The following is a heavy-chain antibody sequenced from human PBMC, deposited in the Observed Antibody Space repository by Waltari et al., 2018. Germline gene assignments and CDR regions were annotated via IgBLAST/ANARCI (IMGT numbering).Heavy chain of an antibody. CDR3: TTLDKNWPLDY. D-gene: IGHD1-1*01. CDR2: IKSKTDGETT. J-gene: IGHJ4*02. Sequence: EVQLVESGGGLVKPGGSLRLSCAVSGFSFNDTWVNWVRQAPGKGLEWVGLIKSKTDGETTDYAAPVKGRFTISRDESKNTLFLQMNSLKTEDTAVYYCTTLDKNWPLDYWGQGTLVTVSS. CDR1: GFSFNDTW. V-gene: IGHV3-15*07.